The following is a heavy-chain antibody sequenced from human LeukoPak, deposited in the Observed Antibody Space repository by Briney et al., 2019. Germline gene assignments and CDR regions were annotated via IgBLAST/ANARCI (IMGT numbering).Heavy chain of an antibody. D-gene: IGHD3-10*01. CDR3: ARDRGENWFDP. Sequence: GGSLRLSCAASGFTFSNAWMNWVRQAPGKGLEWVSVIYSGGATYYADSVEGRFAISRDSSKNTLYLQMNSLRAEDTAMYYCARDRGENWFDPWGQGTLVTVSS. V-gene: IGHV3-53*01. CDR1: GFTFSNAW. J-gene: IGHJ5*02. CDR2: IYSGGAT.